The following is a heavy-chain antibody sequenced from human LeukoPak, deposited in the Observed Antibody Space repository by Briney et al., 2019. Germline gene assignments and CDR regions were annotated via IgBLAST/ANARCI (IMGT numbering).Heavy chain of an antibody. D-gene: IGHD1-7*01. CDR3: ARRPGTTLNYMDV. CDR1: GYTFTGYY. V-gene: IGHV1-2*06. J-gene: IGHJ6*03. Sequence: ASVKVSCKASGYTFTGYYMHWVRQAPGQGLEWMGRINPNSGGTNYAQKFQGRVTMTRDTSISTAYMELSRLRSDDTAMYYCARRPGTTLNYMDVWGKGTTVTVSS. CDR2: INPNSGGT.